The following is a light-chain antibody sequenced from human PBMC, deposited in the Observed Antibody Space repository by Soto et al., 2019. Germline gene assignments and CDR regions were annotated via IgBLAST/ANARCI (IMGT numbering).Light chain of an antibody. Sequence: DIQMTQSPSTLSASVGARVTITCRASQSISSWLVWYQQKPGKAPKLLIYKASSLQSGVPSRFSGSGSGTEFTLTISSLQPDDFATYYCQHYNSYAWTFGQGTKVDIK. CDR2: KAS. J-gene: IGKJ1*01. V-gene: IGKV1-5*03. CDR3: QHYNSYAWT. CDR1: QSISSW.